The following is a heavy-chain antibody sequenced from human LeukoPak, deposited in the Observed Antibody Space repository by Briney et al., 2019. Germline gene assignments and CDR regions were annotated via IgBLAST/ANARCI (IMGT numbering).Heavy chain of an antibody. V-gene: IGHV5-51*01. Sequence: GESLKISCKGSGYSFTSYWIGWVRQMPGRGLEWVGIIYPGDSDTRYSPSFQGQVTISADKSTSTSYLQWSSLQASDTATYYCARHRRGSSSGNWFDPWGQGTLVTVSS. D-gene: IGHD6-13*01. CDR3: ARHRRGSSSGNWFDP. CDR1: GYSFTSYW. J-gene: IGHJ5*02. CDR2: IYPGDSDT.